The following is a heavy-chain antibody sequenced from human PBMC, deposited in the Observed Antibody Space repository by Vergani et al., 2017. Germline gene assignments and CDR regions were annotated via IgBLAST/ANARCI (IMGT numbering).Heavy chain of an antibody. J-gene: IGHJ6*03. CDR3: ARGXGYCSSTSCPPTLRHYYYYIDV. V-gene: IGHV3-33*01. Sequence: QVQLVESGGGVVQPGRSLRLSCAASGFTFSSYGLHSVRQAPGKGFEWVAVMWYDGSNKYYADSVKGRFTISRDSSKNTLYLQMNGLRAEDTAVYYCARGXGYCSSTSCPPTLRHYYYYIDVWGKGTTVTVSS. CDR2: MWYDGSNK. CDR1: GFTFSSYG. D-gene: IGHD2-2*01.